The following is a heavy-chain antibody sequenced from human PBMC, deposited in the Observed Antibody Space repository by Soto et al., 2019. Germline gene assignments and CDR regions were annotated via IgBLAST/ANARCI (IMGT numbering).Heavy chain of an antibody. Sequence: GGSVKVSCKASGYTFTSYYMHWVRQAPGQGLEWMGIINPSGGSTSYAQKFQGRVTMTRDTSTSTVYMELSSLRSEDTAVYYCARGGWVGHGDPPMFYYYYGMDVWGQGTTVTVSS. CDR3: ARGGWVGHGDPPMFYYYYGMDV. CDR2: INPSGGST. D-gene: IGHD4-17*01. J-gene: IGHJ6*02. CDR1: GYTFTSYY. V-gene: IGHV1-46*01.